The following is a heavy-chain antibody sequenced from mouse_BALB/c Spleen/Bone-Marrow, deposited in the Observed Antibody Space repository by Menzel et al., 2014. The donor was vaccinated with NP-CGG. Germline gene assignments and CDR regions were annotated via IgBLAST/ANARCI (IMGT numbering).Heavy chain of an antibody. V-gene: IGHV5-12-1*01. Sequence: EVKLMESGGGLVKPGGSLKLSCAASGFAFSSYDMSWVRQTPEKRLEWVAYISSSGGSTYYADTVKGRFTISRDNAKNTLYLQMSSLKSEDTAMYYCARQILRGFGYWGQGTPVTVSA. CDR3: ARQILRGFGY. CDR2: ISSSGGST. J-gene: IGHJ3*02. CDR1: GFAFSSYD. D-gene: IGHD1-1*01.